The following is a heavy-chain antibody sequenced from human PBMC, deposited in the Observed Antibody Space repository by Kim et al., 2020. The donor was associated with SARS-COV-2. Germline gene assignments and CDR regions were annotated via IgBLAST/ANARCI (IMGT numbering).Heavy chain of an antibody. D-gene: IGHD2-15*01. CDR2: MNPNSGNT. CDR1: GYTFTSYD. J-gene: IGHJ4*02. V-gene: IGHV1-8*01. Sequence: ASVKVSCKASGYTFTSYDINWVRQPAGQGTEWMGWMNPNSGNTGYAQKFQGRVTLTRDTSINTAYMVLSSLRSEDRAVYYCARGDRYCSGSSCYNYWGQGTLVTVSS. CDR3: ARGDRYCSGSSCYNY.